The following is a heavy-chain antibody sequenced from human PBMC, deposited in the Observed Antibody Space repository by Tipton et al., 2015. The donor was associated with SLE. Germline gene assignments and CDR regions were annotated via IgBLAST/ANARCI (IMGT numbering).Heavy chain of an antibody. V-gene: IGHV4-34*01. Sequence: LRLSCAASGFTVSSNYMSWVRQAPGKGLEWIGEIYHSGSTNYNPSLKSRVTISVDTSKNQFSLKLSSVTAADTAVYYCARSFSGWYIDYWGPGTLVTVSS. CDR3: ARSFSGWYIDY. D-gene: IGHD6-19*01. CDR1: GFTVSSNY. J-gene: IGHJ4*02. CDR2: IYHSGST.